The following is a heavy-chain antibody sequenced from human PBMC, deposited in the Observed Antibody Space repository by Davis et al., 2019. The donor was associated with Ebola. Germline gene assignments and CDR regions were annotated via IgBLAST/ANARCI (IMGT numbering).Heavy chain of an antibody. D-gene: IGHD6-6*01. CDR3: AVLYSSSSPRNFDC. Sequence: ASVKVSCKASGYTFTGYYIHWVRQAPGQGLEWMGWINPNSGGTNYAQKFQGRVTMTRDTSISTAYMELSSLRSDDTAVYYCAVLYSSSSPRNFDCWGQGTLVTVSS. V-gene: IGHV1-2*02. CDR2: INPNSGGT. CDR1: GYTFTGYY. J-gene: IGHJ4*02.